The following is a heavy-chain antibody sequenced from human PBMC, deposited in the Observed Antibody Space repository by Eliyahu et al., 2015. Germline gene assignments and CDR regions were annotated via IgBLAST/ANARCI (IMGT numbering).Heavy chain of an antibody. Sequence: QVQLVESGGGVVQPGRSLRLSCAAXXFPFXSYGMHXVRQAPGKGLEWVAVISNDGSNKYYADSVKGRFTISRDNSKNTVDLQMNSLRAEDTAVYYCAKGLMGSGQRGYFDYWGQKTLVTVSS. CDR3: AKGLMGSGQRGYFDY. V-gene: IGHV3-30*18. D-gene: IGHD2-15*01. CDR2: ISNDGSNK. CDR1: XFPFXSYG. J-gene: IGHJ4*02.